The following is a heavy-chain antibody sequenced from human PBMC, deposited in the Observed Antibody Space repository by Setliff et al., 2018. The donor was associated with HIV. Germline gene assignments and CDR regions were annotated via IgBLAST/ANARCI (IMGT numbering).Heavy chain of an antibody. D-gene: IGHD1-7*01. CDR2: INHSGST. CDR3: ARDRSNWNYGKNYMDV. CDR1: GGSVSGYY. V-gene: IGHV4-34*01. J-gene: IGHJ6*03. Sequence: SETLSLTCAVYGGSVSGYYWSWIRQPPGKGLEWIGEINHSGSTNYNPSLKRRFTISVDTSKNQFSLKLRSVTAAETAVYYCARDRSNWNYGKNYMDVWGKGTTVTVSS.